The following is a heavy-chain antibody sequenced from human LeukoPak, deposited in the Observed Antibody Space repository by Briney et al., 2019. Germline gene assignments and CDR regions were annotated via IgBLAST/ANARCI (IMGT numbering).Heavy chain of an antibody. J-gene: IGHJ6*03. CDR2: ISYDGSNK. CDR3: AKGHYMDV. Sequence: GGSLRLSCAASGFTFSNYGMHWVRQAPGKGLEWVAVISYDGSNKYYADSVKGRFTISIDNSKNTLYLQMNSLRAEDTAVYYCAKGHYMDVWGKGTTVTVSS. CDR1: GFTFSNYG. V-gene: IGHV3-30*18.